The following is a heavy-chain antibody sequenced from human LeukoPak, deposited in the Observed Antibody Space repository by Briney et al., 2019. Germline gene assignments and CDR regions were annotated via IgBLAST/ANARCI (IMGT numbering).Heavy chain of an antibody. CDR2: INHRGST. J-gene: IGHJ4*02. CDR1: GGSFSGYY. D-gene: IGHD3-16*02. V-gene: IGHV4-34*01. CDR3: ARLRYYDYVWGSYRPEGYFDY. Sequence: SETLSLTCAVYGGSFSGYYWSWIRQPPGKGLEWIGEINHRGSTNYNPSLKSQVTISVDTSKNQFSLQLSSVTAADTAVYYCARLRYYDYVWGSYRPEGYFDYWGQGTLVTVSS.